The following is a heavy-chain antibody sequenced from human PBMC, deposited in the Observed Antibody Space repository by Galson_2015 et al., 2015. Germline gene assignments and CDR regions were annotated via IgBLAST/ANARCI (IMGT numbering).Heavy chain of an antibody. D-gene: IGHD2-15*01. J-gene: IGHJ4*02. V-gene: IGHV3-7*01. Sequence: SLRLSCAASGFTFSTSWMDWVRQAPGKGLEWLASIKEDGSEKYYVDSVKGRVTISRDNAKNSMYLQMNSLRVEDTAVYYCMRDRGYSAFGYWGQGTLVTVSS. CDR3: MRDRGYSAFGY. CDR2: IKEDGSEK. CDR1: GFTFSTSW.